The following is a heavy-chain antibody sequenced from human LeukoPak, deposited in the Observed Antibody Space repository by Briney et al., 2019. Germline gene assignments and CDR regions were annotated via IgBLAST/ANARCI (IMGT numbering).Heavy chain of an antibody. D-gene: IGHD6-13*01. J-gene: IGHJ4*02. V-gene: IGHV3-30*04. CDR1: GFTFSSYA. Sequence: GRSLRLSCAASGFTFSSYAMHWVRQAPGKGLEGVAVISYDGSNKYYADSVKGRFTISRDNSKNTLYLQMNSLRAEDTAVYYCARDKGSIAAAGTIDYWGQGTLVTVSS. CDR2: ISYDGSNK. CDR3: ARDKGSIAAAGTIDY.